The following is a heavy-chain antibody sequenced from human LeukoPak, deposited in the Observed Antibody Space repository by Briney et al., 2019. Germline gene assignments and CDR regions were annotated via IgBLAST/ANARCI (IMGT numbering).Heavy chain of an antibody. D-gene: IGHD6-19*01. Sequence: ASVKVSCKASGYTFTGYYMHWVRQAPGQGLEWMGWINAGNGNTKYSQKFQGRVTITRDTSASTAYMELSSLRSEDTAVYYCAGAVAGTTDYFDYWGQGTLVTVSS. J-gene: IGHJ4*02. CDR1: GYTFTGYY. V-gene: IGHV1-3*01. CDR3: AGAVAGTTDYFDY. CDR2: INAGNGNT.